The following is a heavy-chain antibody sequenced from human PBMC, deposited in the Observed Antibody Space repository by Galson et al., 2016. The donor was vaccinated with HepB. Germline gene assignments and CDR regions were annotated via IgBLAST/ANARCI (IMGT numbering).Heavy chain of an antibody. J-gene: IGHJ4*02. D-gene: IGHD5-18*01. V-gene: IGHV3-23*01. CDR1: GFTFSDYP. Sequence: SLRLSCAGSGFTFSDYPMSWVRQAPGKGLDWVSGTGASGRTTYYSDSVEGRFTISRDNSNNTLFLQMSSLRAEDTAVYYCARGGHTYGLRYWGQGILVTVSS. CDR2: TGASGRTT. CDR3: ARGGHTYGLRY.